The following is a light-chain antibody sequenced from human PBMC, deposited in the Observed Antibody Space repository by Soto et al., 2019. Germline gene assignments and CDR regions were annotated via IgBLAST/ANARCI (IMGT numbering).Light chain of an antibody. J-gene: IGKJ1*01. CDR1: QSVLYSSNNKNY. CDR2: WAS. CDR3: QQYYSIQWT. V-gene: IGKV4-1*01. Sequence: DIVMTQSPDSLAVSLGERATINCKSSQSVLYSSNNKNYLAWYQQKPGQPPNLLIYWASTRESGVPDRFSGSGSGTDFTLTISSMQDEDVAVYYCQQYYSIQWTFGQGTKVEFK.